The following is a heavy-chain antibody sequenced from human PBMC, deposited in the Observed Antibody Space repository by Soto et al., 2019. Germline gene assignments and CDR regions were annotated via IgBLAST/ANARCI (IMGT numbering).Heavy chain of an antibody. Sequence: EVQVVESGGGLVKPGGSLRLSCATSGFTFSNYGMKWVRQAPGKGLEWVSSISGSTGYKSSADSVKGRFTVSRDNAKNSLYLQMNSLRAEDTAVYYCAAGEMFVDYWGQGALVTVSS. D-gene: IGHD3-10*02. CDR3: AAGEMFVDY. J-gene: IGHJ4*02. CDR2: ISGSTGYK. CDR1: GFTFSNYG. V-gene: IGHV3-21*01.